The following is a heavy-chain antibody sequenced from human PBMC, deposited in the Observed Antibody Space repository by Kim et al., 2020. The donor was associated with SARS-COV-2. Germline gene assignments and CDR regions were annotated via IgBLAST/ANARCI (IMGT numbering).Heavy chain of an antibody. V-gene: IGHV3-30*18. CDR1: GFTFSSYG. J-gene: IGHJ4*02. CDR3: AKDMQQLTTDFDY. CDR2: ISYDGSNK. Sequence: GGSLRLSCAASGFTFSSYGMHWVRQAPGKGLEWVAVISYDGSNKYYADSVKGRFTISRDNSKNTLYLQMNSLRAEDTAVYYCAKDMQQLTTDFDYWGQGTLVTVSS. D-gene: IGHD6-13*01.